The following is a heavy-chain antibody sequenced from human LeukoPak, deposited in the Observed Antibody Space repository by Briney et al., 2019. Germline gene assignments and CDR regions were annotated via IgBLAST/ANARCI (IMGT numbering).Heavy chain of an antibody. CDR3: AKDRLGSGADYFDY. D-gene: IGHD3-3*01. J-gene: IGHJ4*02. CDR2: ISWNSGSI. CDR1: GFTFDDYA. V-gene: IGHV3-9*01. Sequence: GRSLRLSCAASGFTFDDYAMHWVRQAPGKGLEWVSSISWNSGSIGYADSVKGRFTISRDNAKNSLYLQMNSVRAEDTALYYCAKDRLGSGADYFDYWGQGTLVTVSS.